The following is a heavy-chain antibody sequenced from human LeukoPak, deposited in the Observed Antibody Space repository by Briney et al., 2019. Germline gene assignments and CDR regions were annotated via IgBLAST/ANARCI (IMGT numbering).Heavy chain of an antibody. Sequence: GASVKVSCKASGYTFTSYDINGVGQANGQGGERMGWMNPNSGNTGYAQKFQGRVTITRNTSISTAYMELSSLRSEDTAVYYCARAPDFWSGEYYYYYYMDVWGKGTTVTVSS. CDR1: GYTFTSYD. J-gene: IGHJ6*03. D-gene: IGHD3-3*01. CDR2: MNPNSGNT. CDR3: ARAPDFWSGEYYYYYYMDV. V-gene: IGHV1-8*01.